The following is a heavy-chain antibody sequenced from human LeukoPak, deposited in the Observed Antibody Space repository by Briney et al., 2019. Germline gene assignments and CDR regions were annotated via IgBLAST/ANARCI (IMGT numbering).Heavy chain of an antibody. V-gene: IGHV3-30*18. CDR1: GFTFSSYG. CDR2: ISYDGSNK. CDR3: AKDPGRYFDWLSDTRDYGMDV. J-gene: IGHJ6*04. Sequence: GGSLRLSCAASGFTFSSYGMHWARQAPGKGLECVAVISYDGSNKYYADPVKGRFTISRDNYKNTLYLQMNSLRAEDTAVYYCAKDPGRYFDWLSDTRDYGMDVWGKGTTVTVSS. D-gene: IGHD3-9*01.